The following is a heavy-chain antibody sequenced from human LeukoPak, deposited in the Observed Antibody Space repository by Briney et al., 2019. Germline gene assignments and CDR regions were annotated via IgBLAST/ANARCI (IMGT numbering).Heavy chain of an antibody. J-gene: IGHJ4*02. D-gene: IGHD1-26*01. Sequence: GGSLRLSCAASGFTFSSYGMHWVRQAPGKGLEWVAVISYDGSNKYYADSVKGRFTISRDNSKNTLYLQMNSLRAEDTAVYYCAKHVDPSSGDYWGQGTLVTVPS. V-gene: IGHV3-30*18. CDR2: ISYDGSNK. CDR1: GFTFSSYG. CDR3: AKHVDPSSGDY.